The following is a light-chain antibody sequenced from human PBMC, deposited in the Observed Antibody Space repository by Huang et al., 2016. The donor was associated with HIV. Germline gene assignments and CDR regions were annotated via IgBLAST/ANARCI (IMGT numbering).Light chain of an antibody. CDR2: GAS. Sequence: EIVLTQSPGPLSLSPGGRATLSCWASRSVSSVHLAWFQQSPGQAPRLLSSGASSRATGIPHRFSGSGSGTDFTLTISRLEPEDSAVYYCQQYGNSSFTFGGGTTVEIK. CDR3: QQYGNSSFT. J-gene: IGKJ4*01. V-gene: IGKV3-20*01. CDR1: RSVSSVH.